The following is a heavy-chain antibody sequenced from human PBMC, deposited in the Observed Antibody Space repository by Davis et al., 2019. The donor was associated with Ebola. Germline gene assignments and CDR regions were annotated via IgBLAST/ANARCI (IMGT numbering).Heavy chain of an antibody. Sequence: SETLSLTCTVSGGSISSYYWSWIRQPPGKGLEWIGYIYYSGSTNYNPSLKSRVTISVDTSKKQFSLKLSSVTAADTAVYYCARGKYYYGMDVWGQGTTVTVSS. CDR3: ARGKYYYGMDV. J-gene: IGHJ6*02. V-gene: IGHV4-59*01. CDR1: GGSISSYY. CDR2: IYYSGST.